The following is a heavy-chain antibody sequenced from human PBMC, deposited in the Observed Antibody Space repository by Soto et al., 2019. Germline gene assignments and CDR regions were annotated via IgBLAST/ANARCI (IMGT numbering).Heavy chain of an antibody. CDR3: ARHVPFPGIAAAEFDY. CDR1: GGSISSYY. CDR2: IYYSGST. Sequence: PSETLSLTCTVSGGSISSYYWSWIRQPPGKGLEWIGYIYYSGSTNYNPSLKSRVTISVDTSKNQFSLKLSSVTAADTAVYYCARHVPFPGIAAAEFDYWGQGMLVTVSS. V-gene: IGHV4-59*08. J-gene: IGHJ4*02. D-gene: IGHD6-13*01.